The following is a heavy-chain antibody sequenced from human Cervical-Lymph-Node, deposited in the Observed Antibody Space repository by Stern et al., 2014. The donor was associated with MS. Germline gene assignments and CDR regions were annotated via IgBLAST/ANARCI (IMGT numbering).Heavy chain of an antibody. J-gene: IGHJ4*02. Sequence: QVQLGQSGAEVKKPGASVKVSCKASGYTFTSYGISWVRQAPGQGLEWMGWISAYNGNTNYAQRLQGRVTMTTDTSTSTAYMELRSLRSDDTAVYYCARDGFYYDILTGYYSFDYWGQGTLVTVSS. V-gene: IGHV1-18*04. D-gene: IGHD3-9*01. CDR3: ARDGFYYDILTGYYSFDY. CDR2: ISAYNGNT. CDR1: GYTFTSYG.